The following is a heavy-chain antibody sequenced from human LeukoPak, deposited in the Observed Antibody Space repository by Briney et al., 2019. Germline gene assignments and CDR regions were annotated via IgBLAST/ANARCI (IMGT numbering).Heavy chain of an antibody. CDR2: INHSGST. Sequence: SETLSLTCAVYGGSFSGYYWSWIRQPPGKGLEWIGEINHSGSTNYNPSLKSRVTISVDTSKNQFSLKLSSATAADTAVYYCARDKVDRGYYYGMDVWGQGTTVTVSS. CDR3: ARDKVDRGYYYGMDV. J-gene: IGHJ6*02. V-gene: IGHV4-34*01. D-gene: IGHD3-9*01. CDR1: GGSFSGYY.